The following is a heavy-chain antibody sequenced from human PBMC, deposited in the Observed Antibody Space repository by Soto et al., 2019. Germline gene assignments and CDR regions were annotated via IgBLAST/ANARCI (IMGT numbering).Heavy chain of an antibody. V-gene: IGHV4-34*01. CDR2: INHSGST. J-gene: IGHJ5*02. Sequence: SETLSLTCAVYGGSFSGYYWSWIRQPPGKGLEWIGEINHSGSTNYNPSLKSRVTISVDTSKNQFSLKLSSVTAADTAVYYCARKQIWRGYYTQLHRYNCFDLWRQGILVTVSS. D-gene: IGHD3-3*01. CDR1: GGSFSGYY. CDR3: ARKQIWRGYYTQLHRYNCFDL.